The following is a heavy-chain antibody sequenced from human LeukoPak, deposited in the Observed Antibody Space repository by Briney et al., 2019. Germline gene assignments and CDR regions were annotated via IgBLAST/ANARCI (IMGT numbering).Heavy chain of an antibody. Sequence: PSQTLSLTCTVSGGSISSGGYYCGWIRQHPGKGLEWVGYIYYSGSTYYNPSLKSRVTISVDTSKNPFSLKLSSVTAADTAVYYCARGGGKPLYYYYGMDVWGQGTTVTVSS. CDR3: ARGGGKPLYYYYGMDV. J-gene: IGHJ6*02. CDR2: IYYSGST. D-gene: IGHD4-23*01. V-gene: IGHV4-31*03. CDR1: GGSISSGGYY.